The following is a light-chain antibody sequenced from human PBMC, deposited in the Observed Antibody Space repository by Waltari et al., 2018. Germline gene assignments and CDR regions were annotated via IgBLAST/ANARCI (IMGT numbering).Light chain of an antibody. Sequence: QSALTQPASVSGSPGQSITISCTGTSSDVGGYNYVSWYQQHPGKAPNLMIYDVSNRPSVVSNRFSGSKSGTTASLTISGLQAEDEADYYCSSYTSSSKVFGTGTKVTVL. J-gene: IGLJ1*01. CDR2: DVS. CDR3: SSYTSSSKV. CDR1: SSDVGGYNY. V-gene: IGLV2-14*03.